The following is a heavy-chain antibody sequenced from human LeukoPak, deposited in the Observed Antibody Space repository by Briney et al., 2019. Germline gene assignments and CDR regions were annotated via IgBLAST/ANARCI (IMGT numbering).Heavy chain of an antibody. CDR3: AAQRDPRPFGH. CDR2: LNPGPGGT. D-gene: IGHD3-16*01. CDR1: GYTFIAYY. Sequence: ASVKVSCKTSGYTFIAYYLHWVRQAPGQGLEWMGWLNPGPGGTLYAQKFQGRVTMTRDMSMTTAYMELTELRSDDTAVYYCAAQRDPRPFGHWGQGTLITVSS. V-gene: IGHV1-2*02. J-gene: IGHJ1*01.